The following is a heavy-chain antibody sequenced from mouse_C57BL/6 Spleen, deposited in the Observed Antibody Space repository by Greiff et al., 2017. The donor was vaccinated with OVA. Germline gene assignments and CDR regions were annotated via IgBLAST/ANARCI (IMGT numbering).Heavy chain of an antibody. Sequence: VKLMESGPGLVAPSQSLSITCTVSGFSLTSYAISWVRQPPGKGLEWLGVIWTGGGTNYNSALKSRLSISKDNSKSQVFLKMNSLQTDDTARYYCAINVYYYGSSFWYFDVWGTGTTVTVSS. CDR3: AINVYYYGSSFWYFDV. J-gene: IGHJ1*03. D-gene: IGHD1-1*01. V-gene: IGHV2-9-1*01. CDR2: IWTGGGT. CDR1: GFSLTSYA.